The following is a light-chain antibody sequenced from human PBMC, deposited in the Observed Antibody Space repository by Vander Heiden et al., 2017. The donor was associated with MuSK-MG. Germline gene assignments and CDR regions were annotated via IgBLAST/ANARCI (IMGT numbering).Light chain of an antibody. V-gene: IGKV1-5*01. CDR3: QQDGNYPYT. J-gene: IGKJ2*01. Sequence: DIQMTQSPSTLSASVGDRVTITCRASQTISSWLAWYQQKPGKGPNLLIYDASGLESGVPSRFSGSGSGTEFTLTISSLQPDDFATYYCQQDGNYPYTFGQGTKMEIK. CDR2: DAS. CDR1: QTISSW.